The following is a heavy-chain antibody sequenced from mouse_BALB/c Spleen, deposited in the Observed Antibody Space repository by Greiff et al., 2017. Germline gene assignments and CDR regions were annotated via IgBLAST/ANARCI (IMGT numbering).Heavy chain of an antibody. J-gene: IGHJ2*01. CDR1: GYTFTSYW. V-gene: IGHV1-87*01. Sequence: QVQLQQSGAELARPGASVKLSCKASGYTFTSYWMQWVKQRPGQGLEWIGAIYPGDGATRYTQKFKGKATLTADKSSSTAYMQLSSLASEDSAVYYCARLGYDYFDYWGQGTTLTVSS. CDR2: IYPGDGAT. D-gene: IGHD2-2*01. CDR3: ARLGYDYFDY.